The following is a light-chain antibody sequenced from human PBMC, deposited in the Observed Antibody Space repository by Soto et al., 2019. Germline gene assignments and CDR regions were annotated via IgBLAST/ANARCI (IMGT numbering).Light chain of an antibody. CDR3: SSYAGSDRVV. CDR2: EVS. CDR1: SSDIGGYNC. V-gene: IGLV2-8*01. Sequence: QSALTQPPSASGSPGQSVTISCTGTSSDIGGYNCVSWYQQHPGKAPKLMIYEVSKRPSGVPDRFSGSKSGNTASLTVSGLQAEDEADYYCSSYAGSDRVVFGGGTKLTVL. J-gene: IGLJ2*01.